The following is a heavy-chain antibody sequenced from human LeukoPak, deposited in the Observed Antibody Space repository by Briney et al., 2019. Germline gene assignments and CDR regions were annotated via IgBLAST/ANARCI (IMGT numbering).Heavy chain of an antibody. J-gene: IGHJ4*02. CDR2: IWYDGGNK. V-gene: IGHV3-33*01. D-gene: IGHD3-10*01. Sequence: SGGSLKLSCAASGFTFSSYGMHWVRQAPGKGLEWVAVIWYDGGNKYYADSVKGRFTNSRDNSKNTLYLQMNSLRAEDTAVYYCARDPPSVRGIINCFEYWGQGTLVTVSS. CDR1: GFTFSSYG. CDR3: ARDPPSVRGIINCFEY.